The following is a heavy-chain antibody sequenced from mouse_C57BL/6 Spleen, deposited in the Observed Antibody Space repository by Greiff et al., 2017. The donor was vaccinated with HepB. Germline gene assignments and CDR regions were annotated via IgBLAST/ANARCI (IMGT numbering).Heavy chain of an antibody. CDR3: ARPLYYDYGYAMDY. D-gene: IGHD2-4*01. CDR2: ISNGGGST. Sequence: DVKLVESGGGLVQPGGSLKLSCAASGFTFSDYYMYWVRQTPEKRLEWVAYISNGGGSTYYPDTVKGRFTISRDNAKNTLYLQMSRLKSEDTAMYYCARPLYYDYGYAMDYWGQGTSVTVSS. CDR1: GFTFSDYY. V-gene: IGHV5-12*01. J-gene: IGHJ4*01.